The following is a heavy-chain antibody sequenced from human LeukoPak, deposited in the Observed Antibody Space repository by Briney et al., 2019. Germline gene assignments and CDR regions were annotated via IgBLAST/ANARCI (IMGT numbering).Heavy chain of an antibody. D-gene: IGHD3-10*01. CDR3: AKCMVRTYYYMDV. CDR1: GFTFSSYS. J-gene: IGHJ6*03. V-gene: IGHV3-23*01. CDR2: ISGSGGST. Sequence: GGSLRLSCAASGFTFSSYSMNWVRQAPGKGLEWVSAISGSGGSTYYADSVKGRFTISRDNSKNTLYLQMNSLRAEDTAVYYCAKCMVRTYYYMDVWGKGTTATVSS.